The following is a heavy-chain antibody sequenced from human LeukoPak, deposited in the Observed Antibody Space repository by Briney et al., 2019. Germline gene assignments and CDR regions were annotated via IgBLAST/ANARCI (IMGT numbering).Heavy chain of an antibody. Sequence: GGSLRLSCAASGFTFSSYAMSRVRQAPGKGLEWVSAISGSGGSTYYADSVKGRFTISRDNCKNTLYLQMNSLRAEDTAVYYCAKVGAAAYYYYYMDVWGKGTTVSVSS. J-gene: IGHJ6*03. CDR1: GFTFSSYA. CDR3: AKVGAAAYYYYYMDV. D-gene: IGHD6-13*01. V-gene: IGHV3-23*01. CDR2: ISGSGGST.